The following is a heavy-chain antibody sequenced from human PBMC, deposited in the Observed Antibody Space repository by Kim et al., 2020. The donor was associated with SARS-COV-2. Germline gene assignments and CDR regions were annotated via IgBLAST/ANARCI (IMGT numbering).Heavy chain of an antibody. CDR3: AIHRRGTVTTDYYYYYGMDV. CDR2: IYYSGST. Sequence: SETLSLTCTVSGGSISSSSYYWGWIRQPPGKGLEWIGSIYYSGSTYYNPSLKSRVTISVDTSKNQFSLKLSSVTAADTAVYYCAIHRRGTVTTDYYYYYGMDVWGQGTTVTVSS. D-gene: IGHD4-17*01. CDR1: GGSISSSSYY. V-gene: IGHV4-39*01. J-gene: IGHJ6*02.